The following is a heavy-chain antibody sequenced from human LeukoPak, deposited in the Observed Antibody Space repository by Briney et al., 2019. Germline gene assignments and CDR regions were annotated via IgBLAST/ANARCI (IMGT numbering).Heavy chain of an antibody. D-gene: IGHD5-18*01. CDR1: GGSISSHY. V-gene: IGHV4-59*11. CDR3: ARDRLGRGYSSTSFDY. Sequence: SETLSLTCTVAGGSISSHYWSWIRQPPGKGLEWIGYMYYSGSTNYNPSLKSRVTISVDTSKNQFSLKLSSVTAADTAVYYCARDRLGRGYSSTSFDYWGQGTLVTVSS. CDR2: MYYSGST. J-gene: IGHJ4*02.